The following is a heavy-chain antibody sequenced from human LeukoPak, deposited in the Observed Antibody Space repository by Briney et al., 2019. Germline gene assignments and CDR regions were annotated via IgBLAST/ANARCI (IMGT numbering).Heavy chain of an antibody. CDR3: VRGQDGIDNWFDP. V-gene: IGHV3-48*01. D-gene: IGHD5-24*01. CDR2: IRGNSETI. Sequence: GGSLRLSCAASGFTFSTYVMHWVRQAPGKGLEWISYIRGNSETIHYADSVKGRFTISRDNAKNSLSLQMTSLRAEDTAVYYCVRGQDGIDNWFDPWGQGTLVTVAS. CDR1: GFTFSTYV. J-gene: IGHJ5*02.